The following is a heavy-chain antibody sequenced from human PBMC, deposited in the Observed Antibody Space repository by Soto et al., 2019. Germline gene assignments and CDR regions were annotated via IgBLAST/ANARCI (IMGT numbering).Heavy chain of an antibody. Sequence: PGGSLRLSCAASGFTFSNAWMSWVRQAPGKGLEWVGRIKSKTDGGTTDYAAPVKGRFTISRDDSKNTLYLQMNSLKTEDTAVYNCTTDAVWSGYYSDGMDVWGQGTTVTVSS. CDR1: GFTFSNAW. J-gene: IGHJ6*02. CDR3: TTDAVWSGYYSDGMDV. V-gene: IGHV3-15*01. CDR2: IKSKTDGGTT. D-gene: IGHD3-3*01.